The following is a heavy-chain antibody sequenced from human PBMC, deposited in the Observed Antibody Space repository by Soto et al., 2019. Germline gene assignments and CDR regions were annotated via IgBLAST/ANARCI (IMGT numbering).Heavy chain of an antibody. CDR1: GYTFTSYA. J-gene: IGHJ4*02. CDR2: INAGNGNT. V-gene: IGHV1-3*01. CDR3: ASPGDDSGYLDY. Sequence: ASVKVSCKASGYTFTSYAMHWVRQAPGQRLEWMGWINAGNGNTKYSQKFQGRVTITRDTSASTAYMELSSLRSEDTAVYYCASPGDDSGYLDYWGQGTLVTVSS. D-gene: IGHD7-27*01.